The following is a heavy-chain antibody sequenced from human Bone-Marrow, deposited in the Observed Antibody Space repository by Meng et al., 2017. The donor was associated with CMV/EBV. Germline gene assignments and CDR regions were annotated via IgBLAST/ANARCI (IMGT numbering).Heavy chain of an antibody. Sequence: AGGTFSSYAISWGRQAHGQGMEWMGGIIPIFGTANEAQKFQGRGTITTDESTSTAYMELSSLRSEDTAVYYCASRSLDYGDYVHFDYWGQGTLVTVSS. D-gene: IGHD4-17*01. J-gene: IGHJ4*02. V-gene: IGHV1-69*05. CDR1: GGTFSSYA. CDR3: ASRSLDYGDYVHFDY. CDR2: IIPIFGTA.